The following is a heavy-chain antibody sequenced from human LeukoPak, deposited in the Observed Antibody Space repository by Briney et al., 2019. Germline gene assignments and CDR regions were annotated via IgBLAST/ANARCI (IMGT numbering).Heavy chain of an antibody. CDR2: INHSGST. CDR1: GGSFSGYY. D-gene: IGHD3-3*01. J-gene: IGHJ4*02. CDR3: ARGAGRFSSFDY. V-gene: IGHV4-34*01. Sequence: SETLSLTCAVYGGSFSGYYWSWIRQPPGKGLEWIGEINHSGSTNYNPSPKSRVTISVDTSKNQFSLKLSSVTAADTAVYYCARGAGRFSSFDYWGQGTLVTVSS.